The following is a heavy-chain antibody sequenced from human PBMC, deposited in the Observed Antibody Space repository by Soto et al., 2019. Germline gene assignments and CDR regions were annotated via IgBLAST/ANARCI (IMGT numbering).Heavy chain of an antibody. CDR1: GFTFSSYS. V-gene: IGHV3-21*01. Sequence: EVQLVESGGGLVKPGGSLRLSCAASGFTFSSYSMNWVRQAPGKGLEWVSSISSSSSYIYYADSVKGRFTISRDNAKNPLDPQKNRPKGEETGVYYCAKGIGCFDFEDYGMDVWGQGTTVTVSS. D-gene: IGHD3-3*01. CDR2: ISSSSSYI. J-gene: IGHJ6*02. CDR3: AKGIGCFDFEDYGMDV.